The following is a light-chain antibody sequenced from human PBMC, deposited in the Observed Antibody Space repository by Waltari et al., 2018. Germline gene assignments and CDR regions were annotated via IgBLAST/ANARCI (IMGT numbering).Light chain of an antibody. J-gene: IGKJ4*01. V-gene: IGKV3-15*01. CDR3: QQYNKWPLT. CDR2: GAS. CDR1: QSVTSN. Sequence: EIVMTQSPATLSVSPAERATLSCRASQSVTSNLAWYQQKPGQAPRLLIYGASTRATGIPARFSGSGSGTEFTLTISSLQTEDFAVYHCQQYNKWPLTFGGGTKVEI.